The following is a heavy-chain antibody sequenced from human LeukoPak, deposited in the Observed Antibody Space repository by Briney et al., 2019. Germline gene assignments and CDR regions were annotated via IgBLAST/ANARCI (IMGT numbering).Heavy chain of an antibody. J-gene: IGHJ4*02. CDR1: GFTFSSYA. CDR3: ARDFYFTYYFDY. D-gene: IGHD3-3*01. CDR2: ISYDGSNK. Sequence: GGSLRLSCAASGFTFSSYAMHRVRQAPGKGLEWVAVISYDGSNKYYADSVKGRFTISRDNSKNTLCLQMNSLRAEDTAVYYCARDFYFTYYFDYWGQGTLVTVSS. V-gene: IGHV3-30*04.